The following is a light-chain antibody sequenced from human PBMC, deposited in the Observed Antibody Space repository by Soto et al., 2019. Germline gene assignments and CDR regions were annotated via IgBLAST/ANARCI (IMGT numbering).Light chain of an antibody. CDR1: SSNIGSNY. J-gene: IGLJ2*01. V-gene: IGLV1-47*01. CDR3: AAWDDSLSAVV. Sequence: QSVLTQPPSASGTPGQRVTISCSGSSSNIGSNYVYWYQQLPGTAPKLLIYRNNQRPSGVPDRFSGSKSGTSASLAISGLRSEDAADYYCAAWDDSLSAVVFGGRTKPTVL. CDR2: RNN.